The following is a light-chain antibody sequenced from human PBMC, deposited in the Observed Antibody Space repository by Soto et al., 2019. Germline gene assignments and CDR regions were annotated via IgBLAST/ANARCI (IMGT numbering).Light chain of an antibody. J-gene: IGKJ5*01. CDR3: QQLQTYPIT. Sequence: IQLTQTTSSLAGSVADRITVNFAASQGISTFLAWYKXKQGKXXKVXISGASILQSGVPSRFSGSGSGADLTLTISSLKPEDFETYYCQQLQTYPITFGQGTRLEIK. CDR2: GAS. CDR1: QGISTF. V-gene: IGKV1-9*01.